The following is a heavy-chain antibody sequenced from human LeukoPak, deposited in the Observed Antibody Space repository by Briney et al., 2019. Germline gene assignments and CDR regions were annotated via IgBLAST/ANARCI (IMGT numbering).Heavy chain of an antibody. CDR3: ASRIADYFDY. V-gene: IGHV3-7*01. CDR1: GFTFSSYW. CDR2: IKQDGSEK. Sequence: GGSLRLSCEASGFTFSSYWMSWVRQAPGKGLEWVANIKQDGSEKKYLDSVKGRFTISRDNAKNSMYLQMNSLRAEVTAVYYCASRIADYFDYWGEGTLVTVSS. J-gene: IGHJ4*02.